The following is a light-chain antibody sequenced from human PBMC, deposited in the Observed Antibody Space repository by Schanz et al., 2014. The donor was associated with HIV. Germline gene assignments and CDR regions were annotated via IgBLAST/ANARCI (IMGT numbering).Light chain of an antibody. Sequence: ENVLTQSPGTLSLSPGERATLSCRASQSVTSNYLAWYQQTPGQAPRLLIYGASSRATGIPDRFSGSGSGTDFTLTISRLEPEDFAVYYCQQYGTSPRTFGQGTKV. V-gene: IGKV3-20*01. CDR2: GAS. J-gene: IGKJ1*01. CDR1: QSVTSNY. CDR3: QQYGTSPRT.